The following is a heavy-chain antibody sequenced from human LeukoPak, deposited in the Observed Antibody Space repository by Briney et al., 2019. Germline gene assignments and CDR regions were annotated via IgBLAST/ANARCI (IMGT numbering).Heavy chain of an antibody. CDR2: IYDSGST. CDR3: ARDCSGGSCYGAFDI. J-gene: IGHJ3*02. V-gene: IGHV4-30-4*01. CDR1: GASIRSGDYY. Sequence: SQTLSLTCTVSGASIRSGDYYWSWIRQPPGKGLEWIVYIYDSGSTYYNPSLKSRITISVDTSENRFSLKLSSVTATDTAVYYCARDCSGGSCYGAFDIWGQGTMVTVSS. D-gene: IGHD2-15*01.